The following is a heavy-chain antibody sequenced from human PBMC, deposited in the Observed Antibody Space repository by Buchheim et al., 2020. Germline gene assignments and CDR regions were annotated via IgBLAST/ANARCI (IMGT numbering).Heavy chain of an antibody. D-gene: IGHD1-14*01. V-gene: IGHV3-30*18. CDR1: GFTFSSYG. Sequence: QVQLVESGGGVVQPGRSLRLSCAASGFTFSSYGMHGVRQAPGKGLEGVAVISYDVRNKYYADSVTGRFPISRGNSQNTRDLQMNSLRAEDTAVYYCAKRFNWYFDLWGRGTL. CDR3: AKRFNWYFDL. CDR2: ISYDVRNK. J-gene: IGHJ2*01.